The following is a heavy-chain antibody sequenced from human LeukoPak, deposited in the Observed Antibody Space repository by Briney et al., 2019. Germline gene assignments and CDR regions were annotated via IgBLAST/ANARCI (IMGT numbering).Heavy chain of an antibody. CDR2: INPNSGST. D-gene: IGHD3-9*01. J-gene: IGHJ4*02. V-gene: IGHV1-2*02. CDR3: AGGTPEEILRYFDWLHLYYFDY. CDR1: GYTFTGYY. Sequence: ASVKVSCKASGYTFTGYYMHWVRQAPGQGLEWMGWINPNSGSTNYAQKFQGRVTMTRDTSISTAYMELSRLRSDDTAVYYCAGGTPEEILRYFDWLHLYYFDYWGQGTLVTVSS.